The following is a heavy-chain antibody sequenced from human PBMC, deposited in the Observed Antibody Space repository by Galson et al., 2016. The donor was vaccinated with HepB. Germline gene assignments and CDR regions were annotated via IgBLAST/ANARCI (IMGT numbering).Heavy chain of an antibody. CDR1: GDSISSGGYY. J-gene: IGHJ4*02. CDR2: IYYSGLS. V-gene: IGHV4-31*03. Sequence: TLSLTCNVSGDSISSGGYYWTWIRQHPGKGLEWIGYIYYSGLSYYNPSLKSRLTISVDKPKNQFSLKLSSVTAADTAVYYCGKGYKDWGQGTLVTVSS. CDR3: GKGYKD. D-gene: IGHD5-12*01.